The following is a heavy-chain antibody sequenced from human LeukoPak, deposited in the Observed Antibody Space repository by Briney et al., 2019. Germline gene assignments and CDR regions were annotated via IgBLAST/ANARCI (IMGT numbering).Heavy chain of an antibody. V-gene: IGHV3-7*01. CDR3: ARGGNGGVREQLVHWAPGTFDY. CDR1: GFTFSNYW. CDR2: IKHDGGEK. J-gene: IGHJ4*02. Sequence: LSGGSLRLSCAASGFTFSNYWMTWVRQAPGKGLEWVANIKHDGGEKYYVDSVRGRFTISRDNAKNSLSLQMNNLRAEDTAVYYCARGGNGGVREQLVHWAPGTFDYWGQGTLVTVSP. D-gene: IGHD6-6*01.